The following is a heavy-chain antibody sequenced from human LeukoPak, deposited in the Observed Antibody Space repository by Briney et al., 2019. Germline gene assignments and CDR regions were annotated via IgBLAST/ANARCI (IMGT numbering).Heavy chain of an antibody. D-gene: IGHD1-1*01. CDR3: ARETHVERDDY. CDR2: IIPIFGTA. J-gene: IGHJ4*02. Sequence: ASVNVSCKASEGTFSIYAISWVRQAPGQGLEWMGGIIPIFGTANYAQKFQGRVTITADESTSTAYMELSSLRSEDTAVYYCARETHVERDDYWGQGTLVTVSS. CDR1: EGTFSIYA. V-gene: IGHV1-69*13.